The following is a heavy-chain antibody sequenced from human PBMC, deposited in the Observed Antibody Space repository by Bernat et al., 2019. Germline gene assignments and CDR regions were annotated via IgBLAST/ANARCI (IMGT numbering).Heavy chain of an antibody. V-gene: IGHV4-39*01. Sequence: QLQLQESGPGLVKPSETLSLTCTVSGGSISSSSYYWGWIRQPPGKGLEWIGSIYYSGSTYYNPSLKSRVTISVATSKNQFSLNLSSVTAADTAVYYCARHGGARVYCSSTSCYVGYFPHWGQGTLVTVSS. CDR1: GGSISSSSYY. CDR3: ARHGGARVYCSSTSCYVGYFPH. CDR2: IYYSGST. D-gene: IGHD2-2*01. J-gene: IGHJ1*01.